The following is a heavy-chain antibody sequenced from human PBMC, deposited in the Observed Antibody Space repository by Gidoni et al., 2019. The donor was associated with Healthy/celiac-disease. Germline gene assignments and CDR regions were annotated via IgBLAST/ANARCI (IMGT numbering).Heavy chain of an antibody. J-gene: IGHJ4*02. D-gene: IGHD3-9*01. Sequence: EVQLVESGGGLVQPGGSLRLSCAASRFTFSSYSMNWVRQAPGKGLEWVSDIRSSRSTIYYADSVKGRFTISRDNAKNSLYLQMNSLRDEDTAVYYCASRDILTGYYGYFDYWGQGTLVTVSS. V-gene: IGHV3-48*02. CDR2: IRSSRSTI. CDR3: ASRDILTGYYGYFDY. CDR1: RFTFSSYS.